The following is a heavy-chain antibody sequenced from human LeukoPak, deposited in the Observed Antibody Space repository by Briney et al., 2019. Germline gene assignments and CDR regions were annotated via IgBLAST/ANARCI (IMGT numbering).Heavy chain of an antibody. Sequence: SETLSLTCTVSGGSISSYYWSWIRQPPGKGLEWIGSVYSSGNTYYNASLKSRVTISVDTSKNQFSLKLSSVTAADTAVYYCARRSYYNRFDYWDQGTLVTVSS. CDR3: ARRSYYNRFDY. V-gene: IGHV4-59*05. J-gene: IGHJ4*02. D-gene: IGHD3-10*01. CDR2: VYSSGNT. CDR1: GGSISSYY.